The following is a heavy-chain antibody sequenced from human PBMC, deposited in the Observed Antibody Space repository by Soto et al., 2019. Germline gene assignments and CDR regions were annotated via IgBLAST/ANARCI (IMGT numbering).Heavy chain of an antibody. CDR3: ARDDVVAQKFDY. CDR2: IYHSGST. J-gene: IGHJ4*02. V-gene: IGHV4-30-2*01. CDR1: GGSISSGGYS. Sequence: QLQLQESGSGLVKPSQTLSLTCAVSGGSISSGGYSGSWIRQPPGKGLEWSGYIYHSGSTYYNPPLKSRVTISVDRSKNQFSLKLSSVTAADTAVYYCARDDVVAQKFDYWGQGTLVTVSS. D-gene: IGHD2-15*01.